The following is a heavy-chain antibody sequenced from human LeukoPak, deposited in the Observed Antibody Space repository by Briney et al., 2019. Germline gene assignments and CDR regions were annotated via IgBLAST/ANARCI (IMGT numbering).Heavy chain of an antibody. Sequence: SETLSLTCAVSSYSISSGSYWGWIRQSPGKGPEWVGSIFHSGNSYYTPSLKSRLTMSVDTSKNQFSLKLTSVTAADTALYYCARVTYVDDMLYQYFDYWGQGILVTVSS. J-gene: IGHJ4*02. CDR2: IFHSGNS. D-gene: IGHD4-17*01. CDR3: ARVTYVDDMLYQYFDY. CDR1: SYSISSGSY. V-gene: IGHV4-38-2*01.